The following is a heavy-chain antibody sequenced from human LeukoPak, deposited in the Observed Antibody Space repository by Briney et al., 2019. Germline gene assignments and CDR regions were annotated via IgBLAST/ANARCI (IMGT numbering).Heavy chain of an antibody. CDR3: ARDLVATGTTYYYYGMDV. V-gene: IGHV3-21*01. D-gene: IGHD1-1*01. Sequence: GGSLKLSCAASGFTFSSYTLNWVRQAPGKGLEWVSSISGSPNYIYYADSLKGRFTISRDNAKNSLYLQMNSLRAEDTAVYYCARDLVATGTTYYYYGMDVWGQGTTVTVSS. CDR2: ISGSPNYI. J-gene: IGHJ6*02. CDR1: GFTFSSYT.